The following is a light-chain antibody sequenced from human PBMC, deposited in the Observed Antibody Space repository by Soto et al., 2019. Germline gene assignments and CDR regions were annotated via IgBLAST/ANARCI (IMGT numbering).Light chain of an antibody. V-gene: IGKV3D-20*02. Sequence: EIVLTQSPGILSLSPGQRVTLSCRASQSVSNDFLAWYQQKPGQAPRLLIYGASTRATDVPDRFSGSGSGADFTLTISRLEPEDFAVYYCQYHTDWPPYTFGQGTTLEI. CDR1: QSVSNDF. CDR2: GAS. CDR3: QYHTDWPPYT. J-gene: IGKJ2*01.